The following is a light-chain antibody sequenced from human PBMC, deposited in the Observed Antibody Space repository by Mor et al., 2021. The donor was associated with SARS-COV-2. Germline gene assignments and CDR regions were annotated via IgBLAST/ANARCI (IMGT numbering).Light chain of an antibody. Sequence: RVTITCRARQIVIGYLNWYQHKPGKPPSLLIYAASTLQSGVPSRFSASGSGTDYALTINSLQPEDSATYYCQQSYNPPYTFGQGTKLEI. CDR1: QIVIGY. V-gene: IGKV1-39*01. CDR2: AAS. CDR3: QQSYNPPYT. J-gene: IGKJ2*01.